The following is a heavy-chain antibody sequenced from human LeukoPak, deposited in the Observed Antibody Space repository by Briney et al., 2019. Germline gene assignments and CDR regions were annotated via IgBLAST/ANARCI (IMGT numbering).Heavy chain of an antibody. D-gene: IGHD3-10*01. CDR2: INPSGGST. J-gene: IGHJ6*02. CDR3: ARDQRNYYYGSRKNYYYYYGMDV. Sequence: ASVKVSCKASGYTFTSYYMHWVRQAPGQGLEWMGIINPSGGSTSYAQKFQGSVTMTRDTSTSTVYMELSSLRSEDTAVYYCARDQRNYYYGSRKNYYYYYGMDVWGQGTTVTVSS. V-gene: IGHV1-46*01. CDR1: GYTFTSYY.